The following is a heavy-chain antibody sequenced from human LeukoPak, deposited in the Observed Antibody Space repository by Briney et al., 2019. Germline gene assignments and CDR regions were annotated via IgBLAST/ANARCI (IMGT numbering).Heavy chain of an antibody. CDR1: GFTFDSYA. J-gene: IGHJ4*02. CDR3: ARDQLAYSGYDTLFAY. V-gene: IGHV3-30*04. D-gene: IGHD5-12*01. Sequence: GGSLRLSCAASGFTFDSYAIHWVRQAPGKGLEWVAVISFDGSNRFYADSVKGRFSISRDNSKKTLYLQRNSLRVEDSAVYFCARDQLAYSGYDTLFAYWGQGTLVTVSS. CDR2: ISFDGSNR.